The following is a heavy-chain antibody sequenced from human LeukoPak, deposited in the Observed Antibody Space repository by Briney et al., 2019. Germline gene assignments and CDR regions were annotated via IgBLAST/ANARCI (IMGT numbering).Heavy chain of an antibody. J-gene: IGHJ4*02. Sequence: PGGSLRLSCAASGFTFSNAWMSWVRQAPGKGLEWVSAITGSGDNTYYADSVKGRFTISRDISKNTLYLQMNSLRAEDTAVYYCAKEQRYTYGYFFDYWGQGTLVTVSS. CDR1: GFTFSNAW. D-gene: IGHD5-18*01. CDR2: ITGSGDNT. V-gene: IGHV3-23*01. CDR3: AKEQRYTYGYFFDY.